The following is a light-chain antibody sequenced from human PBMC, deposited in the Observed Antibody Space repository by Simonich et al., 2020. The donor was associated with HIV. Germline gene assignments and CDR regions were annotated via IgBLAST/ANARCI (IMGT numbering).Light chain of an antibody. CDR2: GNI. Sequence: QSVLTQPPSVSGAPGQRVTISCTGSSSNIGAGYDVHWYPQLPGTAPKLLIFGNINRPSGVPDRFSGSKSGTSASLAITGLQAEDEADYYCQSYDSSLTSWVFGGGTKLTVL. V-gene: IGLV1-40*01. J-gene: IGLJ3*02. CDR1: SSNIGAGYD. CDR3: QSYDSSLTSWV.